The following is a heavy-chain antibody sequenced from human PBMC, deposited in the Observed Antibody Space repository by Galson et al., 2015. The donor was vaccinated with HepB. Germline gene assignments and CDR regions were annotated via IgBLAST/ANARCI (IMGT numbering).Heavy chain of an antibody. Sequence: GYSWSWIRQPPGKGLEWIGYIYHSGSTYYNPSLKSRVTISVDRSKNQFSLKLSSVTAADTAVYYCARWDPVSYFDYWGQGTLVTVSS. CDR3: ARWDPVSYFDY. CDR2: IYHSGST. V-gene: IGHV4-30-2*01. CDR1: GYS. J-gene: IGHJ4*02. D-gene: IGHD5/OR15-5a*01.